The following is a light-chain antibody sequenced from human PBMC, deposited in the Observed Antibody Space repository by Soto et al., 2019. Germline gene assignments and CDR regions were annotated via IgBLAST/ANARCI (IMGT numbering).Light chain of an antibody. V-gene: IGLV2-8*01. J-gene: IGLJ2*01. Sequence: QSVLTQPPSASGSPGQSVTISCTGTSSDVGGYNYVSWYQQHPGKAPKLMIYKVNKRPSGVPDRFSGSKSGNTASLTVSGLQAEDEADYYCSSYTGSNSVVFGGGTKLTVL. CDR3: SSYTGSNSVV. CDR2: KVN. CDR1: SSDVGGYNY.